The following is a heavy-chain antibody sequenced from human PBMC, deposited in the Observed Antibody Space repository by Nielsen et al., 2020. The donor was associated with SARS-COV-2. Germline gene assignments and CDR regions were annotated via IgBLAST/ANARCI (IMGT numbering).Heavy chain of an antibody. CDR1: GYSFTSYW. CDR3: ARRGYCSSTSCHISDYYGMDV. V-gene: IGHV5-51*01. D-gene: IGHD2-2*01. CDR2: IYPGDSDT. Sequence: GESLKISCKGSGYSFTSYWIGWVRQMPGKGLEWMGIIYPGDSDTRYSPSFQGQVTISADKSISTAYLQWSSLKASDTAMYYCARRGYCSSTSCHISDYYGMDVWGRGTTVTVSS. J-gene: IGHJ6*02.